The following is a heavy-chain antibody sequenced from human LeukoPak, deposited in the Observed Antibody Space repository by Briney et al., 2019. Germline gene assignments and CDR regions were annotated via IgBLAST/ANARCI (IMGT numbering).Heavy chain of an antibody. V-gene: IGHV3-43*01. D-gene: IGHD3-10*01. CDR3: AKDRVLLWFGELSSGLGS. CDR1: GFTFNDYT. J-gene: IGHJ4*02. CDR2: ISWDGGST. Sequence: GGSLRLSCAASGFTFNDYTMHWVRQAPGKGLEWVSLISWDGGSTYYADSVKGRFTISRDNSKNSLYLQMNSLRTEDTALYYCAKDRVLLWFGELSSGLGSWGQGTLVTVSS.